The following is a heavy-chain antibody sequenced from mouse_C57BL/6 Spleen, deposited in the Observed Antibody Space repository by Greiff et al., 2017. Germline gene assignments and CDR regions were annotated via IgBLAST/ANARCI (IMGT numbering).Heavy chain of an antibody. J-gene: IGHJ2*01. CDR1: GYTFTSYW. Sequence: QVQLQQPGAELVRPGTSVKLSCKASGYTFTSYWMHWVKQRPGQGLEWIGVIDPSDSYTNYNQKFKGKATLTVDTSSSTAYMQLSSLTSEDSAVYYCARDLNFDYWGQGTTLTVSS. CDR3: ARDLNFDY. CDR2: IDPSDSYT. V-gene: IGHV1-59*01.